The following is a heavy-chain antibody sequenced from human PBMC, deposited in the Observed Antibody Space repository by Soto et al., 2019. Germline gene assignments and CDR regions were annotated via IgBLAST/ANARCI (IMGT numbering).Heavy chain of an antibody. Sequence: GGSLRLSCAASGFTFSSYAVSWVCQAPGQGLEWVSAISGSGSNPYYADSVKGRFTISRDNSKNTLYLQMNSLRAEDTALYYYAKTASMTTRHGFNHWGQGTLVTVS. CDR1: GFTFSSYA. V-gene: IGHV3-23*01. D-gene: IGHD4-17*01. CDR3: AKTASMTTRHGFNH. J-gene: IGHJ4*02. CDR2: ISGSGSNP.